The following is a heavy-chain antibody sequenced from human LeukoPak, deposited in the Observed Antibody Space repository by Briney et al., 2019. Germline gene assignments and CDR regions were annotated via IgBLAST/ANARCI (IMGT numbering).Heavy chain of an antibody. D-gene: IGHD6-19*01. CDR2: VSESGGST. J-gene: IGHJ4*02. CDR1: GFTFTTYA. Sequence: GGSLRLSCVASGFTFTTYAMGWVRQVPGKGLEWVSSVSESGGSTYYADSVKGRFTISRDNSKNTLYLQMNSLRAEDTAVYYCAKSPYSSGWLHYYWGQGTLVTVSS. V-gene: IGHV3-23*01. CDR3: AKSPYSSGWLHYY.